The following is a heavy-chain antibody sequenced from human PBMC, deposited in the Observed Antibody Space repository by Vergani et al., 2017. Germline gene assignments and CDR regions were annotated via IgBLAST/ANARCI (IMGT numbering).Heavy chain of an antibody. CDR2: ISSNSDTI. CDR1: GFTFSSYS. V-gene: IGHV3-48*01. Sequence: EEQLVESGGALVQPGGSLRLSCTTFGFTFSSYSMNWVRQAPGKGLEWISYISSNSDTIYYADSVEGRFTISRDNVKNSVDLHLNSLRAEDTAVYYCAREGGYFHSTGYYNWFDPWAREPWSPSPQ. D-gene: IGHD3-22*01. J-gene: IGHJ5*02. CDR3: AREGGYFHSTGYYNWFDP.